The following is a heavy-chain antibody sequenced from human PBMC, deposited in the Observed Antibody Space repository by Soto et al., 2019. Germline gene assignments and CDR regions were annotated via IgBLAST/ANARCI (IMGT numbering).Heavy chain of an antibody. J-gene: IGHJ6*02. CDR3: ARQVGKVGATKSYYGMDV. CDR2: IWYDGSNK. Sequence: SLRLSCAASGFTFSSYGMHWVRQAPGKGLAWVAVIWYDGSNKYYADSVKGRFTISRDNSKNTLYLQMNSLRAEDTAVYYCARQVGKVGATKSYYGMDVWSQGTTVTVSS. D-gene: IGHD1-26*01. CDR1: GFTFSSYG. V-gene: IGHV3-33*01.